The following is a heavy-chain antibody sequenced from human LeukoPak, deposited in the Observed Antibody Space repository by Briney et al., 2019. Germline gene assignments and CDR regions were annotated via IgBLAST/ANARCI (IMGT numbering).Heavy chain of an antibody. V-gene: IGHV3-23*01. D-gene: IGHD3-3*01. CDR2: ISGSGGST. J-gene: IGHJ4*02. Sequence: GGSLRLSCAASGFTFSDYYMSWVRQAPGKGLEWVSAISGSGGSTYYADSVKGRFTISRENSKNTLYLQMNSLRAEDTAVYYCGTSDCWSGYFDYWGQGTLVTVSS. CDR1: GFTFSDYY. CDR3: GTSDCWSGYFDY.